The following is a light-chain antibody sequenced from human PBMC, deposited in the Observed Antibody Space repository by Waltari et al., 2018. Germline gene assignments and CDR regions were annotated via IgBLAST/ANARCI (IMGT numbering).Light chain of an antibody. Sequence: QSALTQPASVSGSPGQSITIFCTGTSSDVGGYTSVSWYQQHPGKAPKLVIYDVSYWPSGVSNRFSGSKSGNTASLTISGLQAEDEADYYCSSYTSSSTLVFGGGTKLTVL. J-gene: IGLJ2*01. V-gene: IGLV2-14*03. CDR1: SSDVGGYTS. CDR3: SSYTSSSTLV. CDR2: DVS.